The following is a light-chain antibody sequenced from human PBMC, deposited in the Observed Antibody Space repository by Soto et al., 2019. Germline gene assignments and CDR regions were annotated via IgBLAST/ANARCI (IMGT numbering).Light chain of an antibody. CDR2: QDT. CDR1: TLGDKY. Sequence: SYELTQPPSVSVSPGQTASVTCSGDTLGDKYACWYQRKPGQSPVLVIYQDTKRPSGIPERFSGSNSGNTATLTISGTQAMDDADYYCQAWDNTTPVVFGGGTKVTVL. J-gene: IGLJ2*01. CDR3: QAWDNTTPVV. V-gene: IGLV3-1*01.